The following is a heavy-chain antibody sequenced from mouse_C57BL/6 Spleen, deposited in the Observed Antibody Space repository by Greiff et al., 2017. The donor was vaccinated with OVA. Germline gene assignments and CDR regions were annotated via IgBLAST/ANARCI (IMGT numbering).Heavy chain of an antibody. CDR2: IYPRDGST. Sequence: VQLQQSDAELVKPGASVKISCKVSGYTFTDHTIHWMKQRPEQGLEWIGYIYPRDGSTKYNEKFKGKATLTADKSSSTAYMQLNSLTSEDSAVYFCAKNYGYDGPYYAMDYWGQGTSVTVSS. V-gene: IGHV1-78*01. D-gene: IGHD2-2*01. CDR3: AKNYGYDGPYYAMDY. J-gene: IGHJ4*01. CDR1: GYTFTDHT.